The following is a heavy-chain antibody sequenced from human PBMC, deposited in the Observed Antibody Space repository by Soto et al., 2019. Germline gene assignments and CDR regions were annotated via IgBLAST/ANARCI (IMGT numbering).Heavy chain of an antibody. CDR2: ITSNGGST. Sequence: GGSLRLSCAASGFTFSTYAMHGVRQAPGKGLQSVTTITSNGGSTYYADSVKGRFTISRDNSKNTLYLQMGSLRAEDMAVYYCARSFRRYDAFDIWGQGTMLTVSS. CDR1: GFTFSTYA. CDR3: ARSFRRYDAFDI. J-gene: IGHJ3*02. D-gene: IGHD6-6*01. V-gene: IGHV3-64*02.